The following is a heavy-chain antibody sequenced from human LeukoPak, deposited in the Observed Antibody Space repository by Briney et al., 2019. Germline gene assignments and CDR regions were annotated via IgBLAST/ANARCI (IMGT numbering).Heavy chain of an antibody. Sequence: GRSLRLSCAASGVSFSHFAFHWFRQAPGKGLEWGALISYDGSTKHDADSVKGRFTISRDNSKNTLYLEMNSLRADDTAVYYCAREVTVAGSDKRFDYWGQGTLVTVSS. J-gene: IGHJ4*02. V-gene: IGHV3-30-3*01. CDR3: AREVTVAGSDKRFDY. D-gene: IGHD6-19*01. CDR1: GVSFSHFA. CDR2: ISYDGSTK.